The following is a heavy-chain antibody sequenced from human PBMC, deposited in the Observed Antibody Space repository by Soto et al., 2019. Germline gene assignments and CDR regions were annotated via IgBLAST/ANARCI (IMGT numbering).Heavy chain of an antibody. Sequence: QGQLMESGGGVVLPGRYLRVSCVASGLPLSGYAMHWVRQAPGKGFEWVASISHLATETFYAYSVRGRFTISRDDSKKMLFLQMNSLGPADTAVYHCARVGYGVSLGQGFDPWGQGTLVTVSS. V-gene: IGHV3-30-3*01. CDR2: ISHLATET. CDR1: GLPLSGYA. J-gene: IGHJ5*02. CDR3: ARVGYGVSLGQGFDP. D-gene: IGHD3-16*01.